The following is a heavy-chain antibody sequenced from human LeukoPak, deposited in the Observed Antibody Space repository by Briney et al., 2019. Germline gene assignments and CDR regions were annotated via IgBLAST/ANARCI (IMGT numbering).Heavy chain of an antibody. V-gene: IGHV3-30*18. CDR1: GFTFSSYG. CDR3: AKDGDWSGYSMDYYMDV. D-gene: IGHD3-3*01. CDR2: ISYDGSNK. J-gene: IGHJ6*03. Sequence: GGSLRLSCAASGFTFSSYGMHWVRQAPGKGLEWVAVISYDGSNKYYADSVKGRFTISRDNSKNTLYLQMNSLRAEDTAVYYCAKDGDWSGYSMDYYMDVWGKGTTVTVSS.